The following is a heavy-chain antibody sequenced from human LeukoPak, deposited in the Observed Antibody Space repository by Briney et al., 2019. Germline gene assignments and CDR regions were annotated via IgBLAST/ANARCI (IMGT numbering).Heavy chain of an antibody. Sequence: PGGSLRLSCAASGFTFSSYAMSWVRQAPGKGLEWVASISGSGGSTYYADSAKGRFTISRDNSKNTLDLQMNSLRAADTAVYYCAKQRVVVVPAAMSHDYWGQGTLVTVSS. D-gene: IGHD2-2*01. V-gene: IGHV3-23*01. J-gene: IGHJ4*02. CDR2: ISGSGGST. CDR3: AKQRVVVVPAAMSHDY. CDR1: GFTFSSYA.